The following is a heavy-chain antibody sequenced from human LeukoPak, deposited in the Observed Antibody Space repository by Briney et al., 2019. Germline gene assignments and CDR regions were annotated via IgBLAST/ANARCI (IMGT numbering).Heavy chain of an antibody. V-gene: IGHV4-59*08. CDR3: ARHTFTGNDY. J-gene: IGHJ4*02. CDR1: GGSISNYY. D-gene: IGHD3-10*01. CDR2: IYYTGST. Sequence: PSETLSLTCTVSGGSISNYYWSWTRRPPGKGLEWIGYIYYTGSTNYNPSLKSRVTISLDTSKNQFSLKLSSVTAADTAVYYCARHTFTGNDYWGQGTLVTVSS.